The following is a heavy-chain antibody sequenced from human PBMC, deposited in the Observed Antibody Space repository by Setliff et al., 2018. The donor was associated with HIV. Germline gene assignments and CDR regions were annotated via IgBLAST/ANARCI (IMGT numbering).Heavy chain of an antibody. CDR3: TTDHITVTSLDH. J-gene: IGHJ4*02. Sequence: ASVKVSCKASGYTFTDYYMHWVQQAPGKGLEWMGRVDPEDGETIYAEKFQGRVTITADTSTDTAYMELSSLTSEDTAVFYCTTDHITVTSLDHWGQGTLVTVSS. CDR1: GYTFTDYY. CDR2: VDPEDGET. V-gene: IGHV1-69-2*01. D-gene: IGHD1-7*01.